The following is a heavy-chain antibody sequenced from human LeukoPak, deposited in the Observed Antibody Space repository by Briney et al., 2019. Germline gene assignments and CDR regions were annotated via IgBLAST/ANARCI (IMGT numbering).Heavy chain of an antibody. CDR1: GFTFSTHA. V-gene: IGHV3-30-3*01. Sequence: PGRSLRLSCAASGFTFSTHAMHWVRQAPGKGLEWVALILYDGSNKYYADSVKGRFTISRDNSKNTLYLEMNSLRAEDTALYYCARVPYGSGTYTDSWGQGTLVTVSS. J-gene: IGHJ4*02. CDR2: ILYDGSNK. CDR3: ARVPYGSGTYTDS. D-gene: IGHD3-10*01.